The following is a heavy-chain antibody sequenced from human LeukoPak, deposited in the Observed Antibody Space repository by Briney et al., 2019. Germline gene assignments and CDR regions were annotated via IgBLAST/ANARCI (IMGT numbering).Heavy chain of an antibody. J-gene: IGHJ3*02. V-gene: IGHV4-31*11. D-gene: IGHD5-12*01. CDR2: IYYSGNT. CDR3: ARARDGDYSGYDFNPKDAFDI. Sequence: SETLCLTCAVSGGSISSVGYYWSWIRQHPGKGLEWIGYIYYSGNTYYNPSIESRVPISVDTSKNQFSLKLSSVTAADTAVYYCARARDGDYSGYDFNPKDAFDIWGQGTMVTVSS. CDR1: GGSISSVGYY.